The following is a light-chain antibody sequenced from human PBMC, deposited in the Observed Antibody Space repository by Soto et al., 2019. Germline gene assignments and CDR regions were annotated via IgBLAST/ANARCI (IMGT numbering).Light chain of an antibody. J-gene: IGKJ1*01. CDR2: GAS. Sequence: DIVMTQSPDSLAVSLGDRATINCKSSQSVLYSSNNKSCLAWYQQKPGQAPRLLIYGASSRATGIPDRFSGSGSGTDFTLTISRLQPEDFAVYYCHHYGRSPGTFGQGTKGDIK. V-gene: IGKV4-1*01. CDR3: HHYGRSPGT. CDR1: QSVLYSSNNKSC.